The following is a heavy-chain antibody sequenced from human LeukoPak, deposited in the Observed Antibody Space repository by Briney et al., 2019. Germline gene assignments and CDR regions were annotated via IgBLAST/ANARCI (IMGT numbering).Heavy chain of an antibody. Sequence: ASVKVSCKASGYTFTGYYMHWVRPAPGQGLEWMGWINPNNGGTNYAQKFQGRVTMTRDTSINTAYMELSRLRSDDTAVYYCASDVGRSESSPSYSFDYWGQGTLVTVSS. CDR3: ASDVGRSESSPSYSFDY. CDR1: GYTFTGYY. CDR2: INPNNGGT. D-gene: IGHD6-25*01. J-gene: IGHJ4*02. V-gene: IGHV1-2*02.